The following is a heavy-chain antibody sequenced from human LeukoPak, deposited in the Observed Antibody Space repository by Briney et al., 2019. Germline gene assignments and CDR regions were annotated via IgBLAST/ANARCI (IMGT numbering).Heavy chain of an antibody. CDR3: ARSVTGTYYYYYYYMDV. CDR1: GFTFSSYW. J-gene: IGHJ6*03. D-gene: IGHD1-7*01. V-gene: IGHV3-7*01. Sequence: GGSLRLSCAASGFTFSSYWMSWVRQAPGKGLEWVANIKQDGSVKYYVDSVKGRFTISRDNAKNSLYLQMNSLRAEDTAVYYCARSVTGTYYYYYYYMDVWGKGTTVTVSS. CDR2: IKQDGSVK.